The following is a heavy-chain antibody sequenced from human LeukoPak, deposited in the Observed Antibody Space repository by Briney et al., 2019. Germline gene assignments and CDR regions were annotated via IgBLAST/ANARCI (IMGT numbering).Heavy chain of an antibody. CDR3: AKTLEWLLSAFDY. CDR2: ISGSGGST. J-gene: IGHJ4*02. CDR1: GFTFSSYA. Sequence: GGSLRLSCAASGFTFSSYAMSWVRQAPGKGLEWVSAISGSGGSTYYADSVKGRFTISRDNSKNTLYLQMSSLRAEDTAVYYCAKTLEWLLSAFDYWGQGTLVTVSS. D-gene: IGHD3-3*01. V-gene: IGHV3-23*01.